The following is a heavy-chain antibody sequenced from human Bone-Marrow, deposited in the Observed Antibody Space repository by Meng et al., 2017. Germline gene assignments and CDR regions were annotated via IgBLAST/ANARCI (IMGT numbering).Heavy chain of an antibody. CDR3: ARVVGDCVSCYKGWFDP. Sequence: VQLQESGPRLGRTSQTLSLTCTVTGGSMSRGIFLIWIRQPPGKGLEWIGYISYSGATYYNPSLKSRLTMSVDTAKNQFSLSLSSVTAADTAVYYCARVVGDCVSCYKGWFDPWGQGTLVTVSS. CDR2: ISYSGAT. V-gene: IGHV4-30-4*01. D-gene: IGHD2-2*02. J-gene: IGHJ5*02. CDR1: GGSMSRGIF.